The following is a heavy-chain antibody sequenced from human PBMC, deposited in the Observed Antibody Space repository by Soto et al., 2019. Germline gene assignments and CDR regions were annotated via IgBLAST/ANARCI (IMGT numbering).Heavy chain of an antibody. V-gene: IGHV4-30-2*06. CDR1: GGSSSSGVYS. CDR3: ARDYYGMDV. Sequence: SETLSLTCTVSGGSSSSGVYSWTWIRQSPGKGLEWIGYTYQSGSAYYNPSLKSRVTISVDRSKNQFSLNLTSVTAADTAVYYCARDYYGMDVWGQGTTVTVSS. CDR2: TYQSGSA. J-gene: IGHJ6*02.